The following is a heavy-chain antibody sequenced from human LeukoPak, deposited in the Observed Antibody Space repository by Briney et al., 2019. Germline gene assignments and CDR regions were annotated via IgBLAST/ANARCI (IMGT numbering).Heavy chain of an antibody. CDR3: ARGYSGYDFGAFDI. Sequence: PGGSLRLSCAASGFTFSSYEMNWVRQAPGKGLEWVSYISSSGSTIYYADSVKGRFTISRDNSKNTLYLQMNSLRAEDTAVYYCARGYSGYDFGAFDIWGQGTMVTVSS. CDR1: GFTFSSYE. J-gene: IGHJ3*02. CDR2: ISSSGSTI. V-gene: IGHV3-48*03. D-gene: IGHD5-12*01.